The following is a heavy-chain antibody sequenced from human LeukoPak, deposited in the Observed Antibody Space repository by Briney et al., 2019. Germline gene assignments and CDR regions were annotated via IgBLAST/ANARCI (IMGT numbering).Heavy chain of an antibody. V-gene: IGHV4-4*07. J-gene: IGHJ5*02. CDR3: ARDLAGAAVFGVVIIGNWFDP. D-gene: IGHD3-3*01. Sequence: PSETLSLTCTVSGGSISSYYWSWIRQPAGKGLEWIGRIYTSGSTNYNPSLKSRVTMSVDTSKNQFSLKLSSVAAADTAVYYCARDLAGAAVFGVVIIGNWFDPWGQGTLVTVSS. CDR2: IYTSGST. CDR1: GGSISSYY.